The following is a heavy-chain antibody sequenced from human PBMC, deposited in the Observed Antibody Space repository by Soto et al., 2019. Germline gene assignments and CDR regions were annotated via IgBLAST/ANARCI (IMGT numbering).Heavy chain of an antibody. D-gene: IGHD1-26*01. J-gene: IGHJ4*02. CDR1: GGSISGFY. Sequence: SETLSLTCSVSGGSISGFYWIWIRQSPGEGLEWIAYIHSTGRTNYNPSLKSRVTVSLDMSKNQFSLQLSSVTAADTALYFCARVSNEYSGNGALDYWGLGTPVTVSS. V-gene: IGHV4-59*01. CDR2: IHSTGRT. CDR3: ARVSNEYSGNGALDY.